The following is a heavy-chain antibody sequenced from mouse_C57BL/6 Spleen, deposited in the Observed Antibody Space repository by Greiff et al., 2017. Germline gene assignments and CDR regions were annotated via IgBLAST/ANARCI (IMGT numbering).Heavy chain of an antibody. J-gene: IGHJ2*01. CDR3: ARRGDDGSSSLFDY. CDR1: GYTFTSYW. V-gene: IGHV1-61*01. CDR2: IYPSDSET. Sequence: QVQLQQPGAELVRPGSSVKLSCKASGYTFTSYWMDWVKQRPGQGLEWIGNIYPSDSETHYNQKFKDKATLTVDKSSSTAYMQLSSLTSEDSAVYYCARRGDDGSSSLFDYWGQGTTLTVSS. D-gene: IGHD1-1*01.